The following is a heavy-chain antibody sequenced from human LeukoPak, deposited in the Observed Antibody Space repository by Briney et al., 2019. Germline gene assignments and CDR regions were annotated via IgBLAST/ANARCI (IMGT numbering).Heavy chain of an antibody. V-gene: IGHV4-59*08. D-gene: IGHD3-22*01. CDR3: ARASYSYDINGWVPFDY. CDR2: IYYSGST. J-gene: IGHJ4*02. Sequence: SETLSLTCTVSGGSISSYYWSWIRQPPGKGLEWIGYIYYSGSTNYNPSLKSRVTISVDTSKNQFSLKLSSVTAADTAVYYCARASYSYDINGWVPFDYWGQGTLVTVSS. CDR1: GGSISSYY.